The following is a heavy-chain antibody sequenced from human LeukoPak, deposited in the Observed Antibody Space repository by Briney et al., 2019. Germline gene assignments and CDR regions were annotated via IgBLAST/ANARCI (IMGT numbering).Heavy chain of an antibody. Sequence: SETLSLTCTVPGGSISSHYWSWIRQPPGKGLEWIGYIYYSGSTNYNPSLMSRVTISVDTSKNQFSLKLSSVTAADAAVYYCARSYSSSSVDVWGKGTTVTVSS. V-gene: IGHV4-59*11. J-gene: IGHJ6*04. CDR3: ARSYSSSSVDV. CDR2: IYYSGST. CDR1: GGSISSHY. D-gene: IGHD6-13*01.